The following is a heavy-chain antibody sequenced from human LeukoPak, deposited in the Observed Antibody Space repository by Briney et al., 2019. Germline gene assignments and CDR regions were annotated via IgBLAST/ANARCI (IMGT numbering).Heavy chain of an antibody. V-gene: IGHV3-21*01. D-gene: IGHD1-1*01. J-gene: IGHJ3*02. CDR3: ARGGAGATKDDTFDI. CDR2: ISSSSSII. Sequence: GGSLRLSCAASGFTFSSYSMNWVRQAPGRGLEWVSSISSSSSIIFYADSVKGRFTISRDNAKNSLYLQMISLRAEDTAVYYCARGGAGATKDDTFDIRGQGTMVTVSS. CDR1: GFTFSSYS.